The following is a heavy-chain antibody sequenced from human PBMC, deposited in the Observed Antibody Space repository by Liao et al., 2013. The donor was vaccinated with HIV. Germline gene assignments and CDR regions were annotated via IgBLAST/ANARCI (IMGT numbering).Heavy chain of an antibody. Sequence: QVQLQQWGAGLLKPSETLSLTCAVYGGSFSGYYWSWIRQPPGKGLEWIGEIESQWKHQVQPVPQESSHHIIDTSKNQFSLKLSSVTAADTAVYYCARGYISYYYGSGSYRKPYYFDYWGQGTLVTVSS. V-gene: IGHV4-34*01. CDR3: ARGYISYYYGSGSYRKPYYFDY. D-gene: IGHD3-10*01. CDR2: IESQWKH. J-gene: IGHJ4*02. CDR1: GGSFSGYY.